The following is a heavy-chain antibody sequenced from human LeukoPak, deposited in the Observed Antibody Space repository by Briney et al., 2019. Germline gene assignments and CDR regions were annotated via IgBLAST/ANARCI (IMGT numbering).Heavy chain of an antibody. CDR3: ARGPSQPIAAAGTSFDY. CDR1: GGSFSGYY. D-gene: IGHD6-13*01. J-gene: IGHJ4*02. Sequence: SETLSLTCAVYGGSFSGYYWSWIRQPPGKGLEWIGEINHSGSTNYNPSLKSRVTISVDTSKNQFSLKLSSVTAADTAVYYCARGPSQPIAAAGTSFDYWGQGTLVTVSS. V-gene: IGHV4-34*01. CDR2: INHSGST.